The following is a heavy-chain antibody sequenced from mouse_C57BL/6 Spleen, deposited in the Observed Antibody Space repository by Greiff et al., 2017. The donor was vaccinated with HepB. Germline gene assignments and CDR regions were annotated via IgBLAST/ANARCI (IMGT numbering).Heavy chain of an antibody. V-gene: IGHV1-54*01. CDR3: ASRRDYFDY. CDR1: GYAFTNYL. CDR2: INPGSGGT. Sequence: QVQLQQSGAELVRPGTSVKVSCKASGYAFTNYLIEWVKQRPGQGLEWIGVINPGSGGTNYNEKFKGKATLTADKSSSTAYMQLSSLTSEDSAVYFCASRRDYFDYWGQGTTLTVSS. J-gene: IGHJ2*01.